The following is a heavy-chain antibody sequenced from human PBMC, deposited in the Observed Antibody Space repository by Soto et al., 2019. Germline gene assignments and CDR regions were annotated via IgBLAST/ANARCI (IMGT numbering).Heavy chain of an antibody. CDR2: IYYSGST. Sequence: QVQLQESGPGLVKPSQTLSLTCTVSGGSISSGDYYWSWIRQPPGKGLEWIGYIYYSGSTYYNPSLKGRVTISVDTSKNQFSLKLSSVTAADTAVYYCARDGGDCSGGSCSIDAFDIWGQGTMVTVSS. J-gene: IGHJ3*02. CDR3: ARDGGDCSGGSCSIDAFDI. V-gene: IGHV4-30-4*01. CDR1: GGSISSGDYY. D-gene: IGHD2-15*01.